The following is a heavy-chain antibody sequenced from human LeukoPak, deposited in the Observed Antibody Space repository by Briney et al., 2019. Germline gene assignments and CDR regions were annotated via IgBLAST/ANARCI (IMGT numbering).Heavy chain of an antibody. Sequence: GRSLRLSCAASGFTFDDYAMHWVRQAPGKGLEWVSGISWNSGSIGYADSVKGRFTISRDNAKNSLYLQMNSLRAEDTALCYCAKEGYCSSTSCFYSDYWGQGTLVTVSS. D-gene: IGHD2-2*01. CDR1: GFTFDDYA. V-gene: IGHV3-9*01. CDR2: ISWNSGSI. CDR3: AKEGYCSSTSCFYSDY. J-gene: IGHJ4*02.